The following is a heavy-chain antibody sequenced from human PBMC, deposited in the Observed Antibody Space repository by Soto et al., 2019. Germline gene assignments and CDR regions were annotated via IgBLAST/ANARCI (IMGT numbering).Heavy chain of an antibody. CDR2: INHSGST. J-gene: IGHJ4*02. D-gene: IGHD2-15*01. CDR1: GGSFSGYY. V-gene: IGHV4-34*01. Sequence: VPLQQWGAGLLKPSETLSLTCAVYGGSFSGYYWSWIRQPPGKGLEWIGEINHSGSTNYNPSLKSRVTISVDTSKNQFSLKLSSVTAADTAVYYCARVGIVVVVAAYFDYWGQGTLVTVSS. CDR3: ARVGIVVVVAAYFDY.